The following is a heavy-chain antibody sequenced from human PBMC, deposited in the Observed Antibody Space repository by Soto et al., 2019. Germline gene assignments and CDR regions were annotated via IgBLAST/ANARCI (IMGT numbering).Heavy chain of an antibody. CDR2: IYHSVST. Sequence: SETLSLTCAVSGYSISSGYYWGWIRQPPGKGLEWIGSIYHSVSTYYNPSLKSRVTISVDTSKNQFSLKLSSVTAADTAVYYCARDCVRGSGWYPPCYYYGMDVWGQGTTVTVSS. D-gene: IGHD6-19*01. CDR1: GYSISSGYY. J-gene: IGHJ6*02. V-gene: IGHV4-38-2*02. CDR3: ARDCVRGSGWYPPCYYYGMDV.